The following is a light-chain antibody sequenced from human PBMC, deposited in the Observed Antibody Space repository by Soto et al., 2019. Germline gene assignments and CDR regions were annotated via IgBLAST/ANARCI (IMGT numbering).Light chain of an antibody. Sequence: DIQMTQSPSTLSASVGDRVTITCRASQSISGSLAWYQQKPGKAPKLLIYEPSNLKSGVPTRFSGSGSGTEYTLTISSLQPDDSASYYCQQDNGYWTFGEGTRVEIK. J-gene: IGKJ1*01. CDR1: QSISGS. CDR2: EPS. CDR3: QQDNGYWT. V-gene: IGKV1-5*03.